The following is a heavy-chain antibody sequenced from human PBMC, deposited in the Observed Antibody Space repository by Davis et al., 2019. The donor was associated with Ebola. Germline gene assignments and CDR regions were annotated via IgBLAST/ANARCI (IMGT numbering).Heavy chain of an antibody. CDR2: IKEDGSEK. D-gene: IGHD6-19*01. CDR1: GFTFSSYW. CDR3: ARDGVEQWLVLPPFSSYNWFDP. V-gene: IGHV3-7*01. Sequence: GESLKISCAASGFTFSSYWMSWVRQAPGKGLEWVANIKEDGSEKYYVDSVKGRFTISRDNAKNSLYLQMNSLRAEDTAVYYCARDGVEQWLVLPPFSSYNWFDPWGQGTLVTVSS. J-gene: IGHJ5*02.